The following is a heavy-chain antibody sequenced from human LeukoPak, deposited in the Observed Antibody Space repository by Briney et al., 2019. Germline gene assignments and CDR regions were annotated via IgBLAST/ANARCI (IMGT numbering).Heavy chain of an antibody. CDR1: GYTFTGYY. J-gene: IGHJ6*02. CDR3: ARGPDADDYYYYGMDV. V-gene: IGHV1-2*02. Sequence: GASVKVSCKASGYTFTGYYMHWVRQAPGQGLKWMGWINPNSGDTNYAQKFQGRVTMTRNTSISTAYMELSSLRSEDTAVYYCARGPDADDYYYYGMDVWGQGTTVTVSS. CDR2: INPNSGDT.